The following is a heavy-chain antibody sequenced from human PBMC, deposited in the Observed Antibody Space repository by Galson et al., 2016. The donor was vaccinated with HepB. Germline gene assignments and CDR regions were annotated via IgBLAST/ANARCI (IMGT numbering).Heavy chain of an antibody. V-gene: IGHV3-23*01. CDR2: ISGRGTNT. J-gene: IGHJ4*02. D-gene: IGHD2-21*02. Sequence: SLRLSCAASGFTFIDYAMNWVRQAPGKGLEWVSGISGRGTNTYYADSVKGRVTISRDNSKNTLYLQMDSLRAEDTAVYYCARREGRHMVTFFDFWGQGTLVTVSS. CDR3: ARREGRHMVTFFDF. CDR1: GFTFIDYA.